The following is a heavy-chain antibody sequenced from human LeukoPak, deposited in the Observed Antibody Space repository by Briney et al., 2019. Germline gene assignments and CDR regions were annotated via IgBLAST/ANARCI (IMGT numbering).Heavy chain of an antibody. D-gene: IGHD2-15*01. V-gene: IGHV3-23*01. CDR3: ATSVVVVAATLGVDY. Sequence: GGSLRLSCAASGFTFSSYAMSWVRQAPGRGLEWVSAISGSGGSTYYADSVKGRFTISRDNSKNTLYLQMNSLRAEDTAVYYCATSVVVVAATLGVDYWGQGTLVTVSS. CDR1: GFTFSSYA. CDR2: ISGSGGST. J-gene: IGHJ4*02.